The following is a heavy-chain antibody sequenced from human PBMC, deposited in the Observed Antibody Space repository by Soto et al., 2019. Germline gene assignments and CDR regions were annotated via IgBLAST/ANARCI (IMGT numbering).Heavy chain of an antibody. D-gene: IGHD3-22*01. J-gene: IGHJ3*02. V-gene: IGHV1-69*06. Sequence: VASVKVSCKASGGTFSSYAISWVRQAPGQGLEWMGGIIPIFGTANYAQKFQGRVTITADKSTSTAYMELSSLRSEDTAVYYCARVPDRYYYDSSGPTYHDAFDIWGQGTMVTVSS. CDR3: ARVPDRYYYDSSGPTYHDAFDI. CDR1: GGTFSSYA. CDR2: IIPIFGTA.